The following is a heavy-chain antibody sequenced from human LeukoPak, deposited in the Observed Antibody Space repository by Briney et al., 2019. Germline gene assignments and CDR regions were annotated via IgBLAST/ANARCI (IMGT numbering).Heavy chain of an antibody. J-gene: IGHJ5*02. Sequence: PGGSLRLSCAASGFTSSSYAMSWVRQAPGKGLEWVSAISGSGGSTYYADSVKGRFTISRDNSKNTLYLQMNSLRAEDTAVYYCAKHVYSGYVRWFDPWGQGTLVTVSS. CDR3: AKHVYSGYVRWFDP. CDR2: ISGSGGST. V-gene: IGHV3-23*01. CDR1: GFTSSSYA. D-gene: IGHD5-12*01.